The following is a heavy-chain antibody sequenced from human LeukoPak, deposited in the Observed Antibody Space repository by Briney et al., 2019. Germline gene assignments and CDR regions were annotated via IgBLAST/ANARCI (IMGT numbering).Heavy chain of an antibody. CDR2: IIPILGIA. D-gene: IGHD2-2*01. CDR1: GGTFSSYT. J-gene: IGHJ5*02. Sequence: SVKVSCKASGGTFSSYTINWVRQAPGQGLEWMGRIIPILGIANYAQKFQGRVTITADKSTSTAYMELSSLRSEDAAVYYCARDLYCSSTSCTRMPSWGQGTLVTVSS. CDR3: ARDLYCSSTSCTRMPS. V-gene: IGHV1-69*04.